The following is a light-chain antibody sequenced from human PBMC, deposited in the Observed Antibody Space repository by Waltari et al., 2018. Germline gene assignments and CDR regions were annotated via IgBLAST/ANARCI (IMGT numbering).Light chain of an antibody. J-gene: IGKJ4*01. Sequence: DIQLTQTPSFLTASVGDRVTITCRSSQGISSHLAWYQQKPGKAPKLLIYATSTLQSGVPSTFSGSGSGTEFTLTINSLQPEDFATYYCHQLNSYPHSFGGGTKVEIK. CDR1: QGISSH. CDR3: HQLNSYPHS. CDR2: ATS. V-gene: IGKV1-9*01.